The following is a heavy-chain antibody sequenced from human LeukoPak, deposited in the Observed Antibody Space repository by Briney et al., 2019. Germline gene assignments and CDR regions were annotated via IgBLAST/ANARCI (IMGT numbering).Heavy chain of an antibody. D-gene: IGHD3-3*01. CDR1: GFTFSSYW. CDR3: AREDYYTSLDY. J-gene: IGHJ4*02. Sequence: GGSLRLSCAASGFTFSSYWMSWVRQAPGKGLEWVANMQQDGSEKYYVDFVKGRFTISRDNAKSSLYLQMNSPRAEDTAVYYCAREDYYTSLDYWGQGTRVTVSS. CDR2: MQQDGSEK. V-gene: IGHV3-7*05.